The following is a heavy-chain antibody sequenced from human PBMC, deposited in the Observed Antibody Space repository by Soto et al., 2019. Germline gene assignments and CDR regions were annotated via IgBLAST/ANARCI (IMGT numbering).Heavy chain of an antibody. J-gene: IGHJ4*02. D-gene: IGHD5-12*01. V-gene: IGHV3-33*01. CDR3: ARDHSGYHLDY. Sequence: QVQLVESGGGVVQPGRSLRLSCAASGFTFSNYGLHWVRQTPGKGLEWVAVIWYDGSNKYYGDSVKGRFAISRDDSRNTLYLQMNSLRAEDTAVYYCARDHSGYHLDYWGQGTLVTVSS. CDR2: IWYDGSNK. CDR1: GFTFSNYG.